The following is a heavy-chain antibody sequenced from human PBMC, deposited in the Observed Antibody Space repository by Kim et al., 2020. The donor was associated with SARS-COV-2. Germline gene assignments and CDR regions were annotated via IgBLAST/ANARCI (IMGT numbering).Heavy chain of an antibody. D-gene: IGHD2-15*01. V-gene: IGHV3-30*02. J-gene: IGHJ4*02. CDR3: ATEGGTSGRCGYFDS. Sequence: DDVKGRFTISRDDSKNTGYLELNSLRDEDSAVYYCATEGGTSGRCGYFDSWGQGTLVTVSS.